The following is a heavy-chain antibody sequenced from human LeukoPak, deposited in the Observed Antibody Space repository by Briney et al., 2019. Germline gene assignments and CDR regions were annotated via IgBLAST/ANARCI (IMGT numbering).Heavy chain of an antibody. CDR3: ARDSDTMIVVVTYFDY. CDR1: GFTFSSYS. Sequence: PGGSLRLSCAASGFTFSSYSMNWVRQAPGKGLEWVSSISSSSSYIYYEDSVKGRFTISRDNAKNSLYLQMNSLRAEDTAVYYCARDSDTMIVVVTYFDYWGQGTLVTVSS. V-gene: IGHV3-21*01. CDR2: ISSSSSYI. J-gene: IGHJ4*02. D-gene: IGHD3-22*01.